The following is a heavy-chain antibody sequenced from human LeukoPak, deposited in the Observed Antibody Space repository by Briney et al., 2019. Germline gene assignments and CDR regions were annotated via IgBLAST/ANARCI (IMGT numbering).Heavy chain of an antibody. CDR3: ARDIVATMYYFDY. J-gene: IGHJ4*02. CDR1: GGSFSGYY. CDR2: INHSGST. D-gene: IGHD5-12*01. V-gene: IGHV4-34*01. Sequence: PSETLSLTCAVYGGSFSGYYWSWIRQPPGKGLEWIGEINHSGSTNYNPSLKSRVTISVDTSKNQFSLKLSSVTAADTAVYYCARDIVATMYYFDYWGQGTLVTVSS.